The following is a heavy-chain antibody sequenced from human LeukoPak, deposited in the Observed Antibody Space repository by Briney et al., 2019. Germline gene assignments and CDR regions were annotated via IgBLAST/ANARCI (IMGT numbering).Heavy chain of an antibody. CDR2: INHSGST. CDR3: ASFRAYYYYYYMDV. J-gene: IGHJ6*03. V-gene: IGHV4-34*01. D-gene: IGHD3-10*01. Sequence: SETLSLTCAVYGGSFSGYYWSWIRQPLGKGLEWIGEINHSGSTNYNPSLKSRVTISVDTSKNQFSLKLSSVTAADTAVYYCASFRAYYYYYYMDVWGKGTTVTISS. CDR1: GGSFSGYY.